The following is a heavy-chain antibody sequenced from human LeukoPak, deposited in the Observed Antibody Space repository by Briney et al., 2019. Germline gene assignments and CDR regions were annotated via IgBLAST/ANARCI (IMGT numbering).Heavy chain of an antibody. V-gene: IGHV4-34*01. CDR2: IYYSGST. CDR3: AEGTKSFFDY. J-gene: IGHJ4*02. Sequence: PSETLSLTCAVYGGSFSGYYWSWIRQPPGKGLEWIGSIYYSGSTYYNPSLKSRVTISVDTSKNQFSLKLSSVTAADTAVYYCAEGTKSFFDYWGQGTLVTVSS. CDR1: GGSFSGYY. D-gene: IGHD3-10*01.